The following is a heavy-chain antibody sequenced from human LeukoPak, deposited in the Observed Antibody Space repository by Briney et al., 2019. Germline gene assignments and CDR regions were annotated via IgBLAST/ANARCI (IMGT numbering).Heavy chain of an antibody. CDR2: IYSGGST. J-gene: IGHJ6*02. CDR3: ARDGGYSYGYDYYYSMDV. CDR1: GFTVSSNY. Sequence: GGSLRLSCAASGFTVSSNYMSWVRQAPGKGLEWVSVIYSGGSTYYADSVKGRFTISRDNSKNTLYLQMNSLRAEDTAVYYCARDGGYSYGYDYYYSMDVWGQGTTVTVSS. D-gene: IGHD5-18*01. V-gene: IGHV3-53*01.